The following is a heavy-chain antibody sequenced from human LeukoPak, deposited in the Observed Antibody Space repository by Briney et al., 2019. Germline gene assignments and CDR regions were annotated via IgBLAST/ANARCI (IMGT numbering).Heavy chain of an antibody. CDR2: TYYRSKWSN. D-gene: IGHD4-11*01. CDR1: GDSVSSNSAS. Sequence: SQTLSLTCAISGDSVSSNSASWNWLRQSPSRGLEWLGRTYYRSKWSNDYAPPVKSRITINPDTSRNQFSLQLNSVTPEDTAVYYCARDRDSDYEWGPFDPWGQGTLVTVSS. CDR3: ARDRDSDYEWGPFDP. V-gene: IGHV6-1*01. J-gene: IGHJ5*02.